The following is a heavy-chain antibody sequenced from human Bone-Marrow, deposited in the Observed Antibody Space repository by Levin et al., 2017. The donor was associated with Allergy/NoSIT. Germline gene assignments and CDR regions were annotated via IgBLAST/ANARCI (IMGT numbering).Heavy chain of an antibody. CDR2: IYPGDSDT. CDR3: ARHNDYCGLGRSDYLDY. V-gene: IGHV5-51*01. CDR1: GSTFSNYW. J-gene: IGHJ4*02. D-gene: IGHD3-10*01. Sequence: ASVKVSCRISGSTFSNYWFAWVRQMPGKGLEWMGIIYPGDSDTRYSPSFQGQVTISADKSSNTAYLQWSSLEASDTAMYYCARHNDYCGLGRSDYLDYWGQGTPVAVSS.